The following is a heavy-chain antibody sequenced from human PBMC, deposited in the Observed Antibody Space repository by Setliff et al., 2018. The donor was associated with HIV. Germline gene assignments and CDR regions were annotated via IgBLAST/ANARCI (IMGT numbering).Heavy chain of an antibody. J-gene: IGHJ4*02. V-gene: IGHV3-9*01. CDR1: GFTFDDYA. CDR3: ARVKTGGYY. CDR2: ISWNSGNI. D-gene: IGHD3-10*01. Sequence: GGSLRLSCAASGFTFDDYAMHWVRQAPGKGLEWVSGISWNSGNIGYADSVKGRFTISRDNAKNSLYLQMNSLRAEDTAVYYCARVKTGGYYWGQGTLVTVSS.